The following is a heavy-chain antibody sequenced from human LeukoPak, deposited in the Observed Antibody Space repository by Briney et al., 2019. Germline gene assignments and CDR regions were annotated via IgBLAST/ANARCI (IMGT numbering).Heavy chain of an antibody. D-gene: IGHD6-13*01. V-gene: IGHV3-23*01. CDR1: GFTFSSYA. CDR2: ISGSGGST. CDR3: AKDPYSSSWYNWFDP. J-gene: IGHJ5*02. Sequence: GGSLRLSCAASGFTFSSYAMGWVRQAPGKGLEGVSAISGSGGSTYYADSVKGRFTISRDNSKNTLYLQMNSLRAEDTAVYYCAKDPYSSSWYNWFDPWGQGTLVTVSS.